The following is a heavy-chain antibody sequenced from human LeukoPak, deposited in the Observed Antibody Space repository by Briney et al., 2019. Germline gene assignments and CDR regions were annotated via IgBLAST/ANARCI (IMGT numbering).Heavy chain of an antibody. D-gene: IGHD6-19*01. J-gene: IGHJ6*03. CDR3: ARGVAGSYYYYYMDV. CDR1: GYTFTGYY. V-gene: IGHV1-2*02. Sequence: ASVKVSCKASGYTFTGYYIHWVRQAPGQGLELMGWINPNSGGTNYAQKFQGRVTMTRDTSISTAYMELSRLTSDDTAVYYCARGVAGSYYYYYMDVWGKGTTVTISS. CDR2: INPNSGGT.